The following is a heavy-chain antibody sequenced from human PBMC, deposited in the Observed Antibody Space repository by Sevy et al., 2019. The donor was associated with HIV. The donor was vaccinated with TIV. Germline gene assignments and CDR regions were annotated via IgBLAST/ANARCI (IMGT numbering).Heavy chain of an antibody. Sequence: ASVNVSCKVSEYTLSELSMHWVRQAAGKGLEWMGSFDPEDGETIYAQKFQGRVTMTEDTSTDTVYMELSSLRSEDTAVYYCATTKDYYDSSGDPFDYWGQGTLVTVSS. V-gene: IGHV1-24*01. CDR3: ATTKDYYDSSGDPFDY. CDR1: EYTLSELS. CDR2: FDPEDGET. J-gene: IGHJ4*02. D-gene: IGHD3-22*01.